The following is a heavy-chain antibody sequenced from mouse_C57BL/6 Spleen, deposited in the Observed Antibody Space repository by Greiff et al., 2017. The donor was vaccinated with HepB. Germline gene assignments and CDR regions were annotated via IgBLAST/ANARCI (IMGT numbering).Heavy chain of an antibody. V-gene: IGHV3-6*01. Sequence: EVKLMESGPGLVKPSQSLSLTCSVTGYSITSGYYWNWIRQFPGNKLEWMGYISYDGSNNYNPSLKNRISITRDTSKNQFFLKLNSVTTEDTATYYCAREGDTRYYYAMDYWGQGTSVTVSS. J-gene: IGHJ4*01. D-gene: IGHD1-1*01. CDR2: ISYDGSN. CDR3: AREGDTRYYYAMDY. CDR1: GYSITSGYY.